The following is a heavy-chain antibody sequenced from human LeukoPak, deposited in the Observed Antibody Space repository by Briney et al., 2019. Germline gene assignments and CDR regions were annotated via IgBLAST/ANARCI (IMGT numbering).Heavy chain of an antibody. V-gene: IGHV4-59*11. Sequence: SETLSLTCTVSGGSIGSHYWSWIRQPPGKGLEWIGYVFYSGTTNYNPSLKSRVTISVDTSKNQFSLKLSSVTAADTAVYYCARDYYDSRGEAFDIWGLGTMVTVSS. CDR1: GGSIGSHY. CDR3: ARDYYDSRGEAFDI. CDR2: VFYSGTT. D-gene: IGHD3-22*01. J-gene: IGHJ3*02.